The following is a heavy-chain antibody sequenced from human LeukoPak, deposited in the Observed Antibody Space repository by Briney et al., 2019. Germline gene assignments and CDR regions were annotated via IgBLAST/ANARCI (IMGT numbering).Heavy chain of an antibody. CDR2: IKQDGSEK. J-gene: IGHJ4*02. CDR1: GFTFSSYW. D-gene: IGHD4-17*01. Sequence: GGSLRLSCAASGFTFSSYWMSWVRQAPGKWLEWVANIKQDGSEKYYVDSVKGRFTISRDNAKNSLYLQMSSLRAEDTAVYYCASLAVTSPRSPFDYWGQGTLVTVSS. CDR3: ASLAVTSPRSPFDY. V-gene: IGHV3-7*01.